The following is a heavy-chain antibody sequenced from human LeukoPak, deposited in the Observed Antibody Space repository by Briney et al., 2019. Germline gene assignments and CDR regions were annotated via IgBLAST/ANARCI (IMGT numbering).Heavy chain of an antibody. D-gene: IGHD3-16*02. Sequence: ASVKVSYKASGGTFSSYAISWVRQAPGQGLEWMGGIIPIFGTANYAQKFQGRVTITADESTSTAYMELSSLRSEDTAVYYCARGRVVIVPLDAFDIWGQGTMVTVSS. CDR3: ARGRVVIVPLDAFDI. CDR2: IIPIFGTA. V-gene: IGHV1-69*13. J-gene: IGHJ3*02. CDR1: GGTFSSYA.